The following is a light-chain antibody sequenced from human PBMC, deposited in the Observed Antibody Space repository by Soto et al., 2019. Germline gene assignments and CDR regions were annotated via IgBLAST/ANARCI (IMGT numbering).Light chain of an antibody. V-gene: IGLV3-21*02. CDR3: QVWDRSSDHWV. J-gene: IGLJ3*02. CDR1: NIGRTI. Sequence: SYELTQPPPVSLTRGQTARNTCGGNNIGRTIVHWYQQTPGQAPVLGVYDDSDRPSGISERCSGSNPGNTATLTLSRVEVGDEADYYCQVWDRSSDHWVFGGGTKVTVL. CDR2: DDS.